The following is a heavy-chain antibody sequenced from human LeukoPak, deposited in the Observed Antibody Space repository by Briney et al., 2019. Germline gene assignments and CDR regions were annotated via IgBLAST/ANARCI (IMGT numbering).Heavy chain of an antibody. Sequence: GASVKVSCKASGYTFTCYYMHWVRQAPGQGLEWMGWINPNSGGTNYAQKFQGWVTMTRDTSISTAYMELSRLRSDDTAVYYCARVHCSGGSCHDAFDIWGQGTMVTVSS. J-gene: IGHJ3*02. D-gene: IGHD2-15*01. CDR2: INPNSGGT. CDR1: GYTFTCYY. CDR3: ARVHCSGGSCHDAFDI. V-gene: IGHV1-2*04.